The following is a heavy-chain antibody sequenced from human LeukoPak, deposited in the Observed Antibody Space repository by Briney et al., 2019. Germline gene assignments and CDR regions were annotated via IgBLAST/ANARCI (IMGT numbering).Heavy chain of an antibody. Sequence: PGGSLRLSCAASGFTFSSYAMHWVRQAPGKGLEWVAVISYDGSNKYYADSVKGRFTISRDNSKNTLYLQMNSLRAGDTAVYYCARLLASSGWYFVSARRDGFDYWGQGTLVTVSS. J-gene: IGHJ4*02. CDR2: ISYDGSNK. V-gene: IGHV3-30*04. D-gene: IGHD6-19*01. CDR1: GFTFSSYA. CDR3: ARLLASSGWYFVSARRDGFDY.